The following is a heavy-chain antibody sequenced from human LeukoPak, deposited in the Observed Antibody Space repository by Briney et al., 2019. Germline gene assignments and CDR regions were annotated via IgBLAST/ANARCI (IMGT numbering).Heavy chain of an antibody. Sequence: GGSLRLSCAASGFTVITNDMTWVRQAPGKGLEWVSLLYSDGNTKYADSVQGRFTISRDNSKNTLYPEMNSLSPDDTAVYYCARGVEPLAANTLAYWGQGTLVTVSS. V-gene: IGHV3-53*01. D-gene: IGHD1-14*01. J-gene: IGHJ4*02. CDR3: ARGVEPLAANTLAY. CDR2: LYSDGNT. CDR1: GFTVITND.